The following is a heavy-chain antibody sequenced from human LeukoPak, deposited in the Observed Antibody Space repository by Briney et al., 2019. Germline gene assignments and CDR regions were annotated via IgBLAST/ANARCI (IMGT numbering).Heavy chain of an antibody. CDR3: ARVAYSSSWRRQTARSVEDYFDY. J-gene: IGHJ4*02. Sequence: SETLSLTCAVYGGSFSGYCWSWIRQPPGKGLEWIGEINHSGSTNYNPSLKSRVTISVDTSKNQFSLKLSSVTAADTAVYYCARVAYSSSWRRQTARSVEDYFDYWGQGTLVTVSS. V-gene: IGHV4-34*01. D-gene: IGHD6-13*01. CDR2: INHSGST. CDR1: GGSFSGYC.